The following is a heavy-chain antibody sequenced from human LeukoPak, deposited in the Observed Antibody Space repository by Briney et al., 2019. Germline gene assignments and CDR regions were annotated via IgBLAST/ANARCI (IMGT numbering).Heavy chain of an antibody. CDR1: GGSISSSSYY. D-gene: IGHD1-26*01. CDR2: IYYSGST. Sequence: PSETLSLTCTVSGGSISSSSYYWGWIRQPPGKGLEWIGSIYYSGSTYYNPSLKSRVTISVDTSKNQFSLKLSSVTAADTAVYYCARRPVGATKAFFDYWGQGTLVTVSS. CDR3: ARRPVGATKAFFDY. V-gene: IGHV4-39*01. J-gene: IGHJ4*02.